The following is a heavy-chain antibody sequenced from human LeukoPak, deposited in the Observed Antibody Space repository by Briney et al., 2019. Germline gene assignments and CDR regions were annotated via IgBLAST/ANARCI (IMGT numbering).Heavy chain of an antibody. D-gene: IGHD3-22*01. V-gene: IGHV3-33*01. CDR1: GFTFSSYG. J-gene: IGHJ3*02. Sequence: GGSLRLSCAASGFTFSSYGMHWVRQAPGKGLEWVAVIWYDGSNKYYADSVKGRFTISRDNSKNTLYLQMNSLRAEDTAVYYCARDRVVPYYYDSSGYHDAFDIWGQGTMVTVSS. CDR3: ARDRVVPYYYDSSGYHDAFDI. CDR2: IWYDGSNK.